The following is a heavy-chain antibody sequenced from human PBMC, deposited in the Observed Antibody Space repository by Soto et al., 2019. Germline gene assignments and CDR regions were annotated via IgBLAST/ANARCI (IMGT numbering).Heavy chain of an antibody. CDR3: ARGALYAFYLDV. CDR2: IKSDGITT. D-gene: IGHD3-16*01. J-gene: IGHJ6*03. Sequence: EVQLVESGGGLVQPGGSLRLSCAASGFTFSSYWLHWVRQAPGKGLMWVSRIKSDGITTNYAASVKGRFTISRDNARNTVYLQMNSLRGDDTAVYFCARGALYAFYLDVWGKGTTVTVSS. CDR1: GFTFSSYW. V-gene: IGHV3-74*01.